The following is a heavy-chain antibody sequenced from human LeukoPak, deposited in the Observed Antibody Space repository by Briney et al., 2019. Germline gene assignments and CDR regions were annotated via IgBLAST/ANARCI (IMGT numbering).Heavy chain of an antibody. D-gene: IGHD4-17*01. CDR3: ARDPEHGDYYYYYYMDV. Sequence: GGSLRLSCAASGFTFSTYSMNWVRQAPGQGLEWVSSISSSSSYIYYADSVKGRFTTSRDNAKNSLYLQMSSLRAEDTAVYYCARDPEHGDYYYYYYMDVWGKGTTVTVSS. CDR2: ISSSSSYI. V-gene: IGHV3-21*06. J-gene: IGHJ6*03. CDR1: GFTFSTYS.